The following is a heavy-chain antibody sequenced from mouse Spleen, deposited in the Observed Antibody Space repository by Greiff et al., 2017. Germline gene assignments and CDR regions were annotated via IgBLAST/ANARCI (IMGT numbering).Heavy chain of an antibody. V-gene: IGHV3-6*01. CDR2: ISYDGSN. CDR3: ARKDFSWFAY. Sequence: DVKLVESGPGLVKPSQSLSLTCSVTGYSITSGYYWNWIRQFPGNKLEWMGYISYDGSNNYNPSLKNRISITRDTSKNQFFLKLNSVTTEDTATYYCARKDFSWFAYWGQGTLVTVSA. CDR1: GYSITSGYY. J-gene: IGHJ3*01.